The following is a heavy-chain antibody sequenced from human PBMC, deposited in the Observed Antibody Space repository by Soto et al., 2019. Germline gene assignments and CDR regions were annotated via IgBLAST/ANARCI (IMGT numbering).Heavy chain of an antibody. Sequence: SETLSLTCTVSGGSIGSYYGSWIRQPPGKGLEWIGYFFYSGSTNYNPSLKSRVTISVDTSKNQFSLKLNSVTAADTAVYYCARGGYTSIDYWGQGTLVTVSS. CDR3: ARGGYTSIDY. CDR2: FFYSGST. CDR1: GGSIGSYY. D-gene: IGHD5-12*01. V-gene: IGHV4-59*01. J-gene: IGHJ4*02.